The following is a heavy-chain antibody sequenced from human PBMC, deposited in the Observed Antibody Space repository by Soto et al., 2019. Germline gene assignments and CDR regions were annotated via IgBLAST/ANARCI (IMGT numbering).Heavy chain of an antibody. D-gene: IGHD6-6*01. CDR1: GGSISSGGYS. V-gene: IGHV4-30-2*01. CDR3: ARSHIVPRLFMYPYDY. J-gene: IGHJ4*02. CDR2: IYHSGST. Sequence: TPSLTCAVSGGSISSGGYSWSWIRQPPGKGLEWIGYIYHSGSTYYNSSLKSRVTISVDRSKNQFSLKLSSVTAADTAVYYCARSHIVPRLFMYPYDYWGQGSLVTVSS.